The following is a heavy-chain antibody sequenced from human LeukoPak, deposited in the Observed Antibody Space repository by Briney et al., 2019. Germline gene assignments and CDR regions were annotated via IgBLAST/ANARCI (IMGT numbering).Heavy chain of an antibody. CDR3: ARGDSSSGATFDY. CDR1: GGSISSYY. Sequence: PSETLSLTCTVSGGSISSYYWSWIRQPPGKGLEWIGYIYYSGSTNYNPSLKSRVTISVDTSKNQFSLKLSPVTAADTAVYYCARGDSSSGATFDYWGQGTLVTVSS. V-gene: IGHV4-59*01. D-gene: IGHD6-6*01. J-gene: IGHJ4*02. CDR2: IYYSGST.